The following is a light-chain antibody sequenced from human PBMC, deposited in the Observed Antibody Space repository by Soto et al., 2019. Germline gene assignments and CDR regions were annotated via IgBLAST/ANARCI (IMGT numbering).Light chain of an antibody. V-gene: IGKV1-39*01. J-gene: IGKJ1*01. CDR2: YAS. CDR3: QQSHSFPWT. Sequence: DIQMTQSPSSLSASVGDSVTITCRASQSIGTFLNWYQRKPGEAPRLLMFYASNLQSGVPSRFSGTGSGTDFTLTITTLQPVDFATYYCQQSHSFPWTFGQGTKVEV. CDR1: QSIGTF.